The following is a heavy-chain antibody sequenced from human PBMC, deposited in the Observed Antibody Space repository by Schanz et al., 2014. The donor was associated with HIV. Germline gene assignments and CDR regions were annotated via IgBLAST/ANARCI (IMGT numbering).Heavy chain of an antibody. CDR2: SWYDGNTE. Sequence: QVQLVESGGGVVRPGRSLRLSCAASGFTFSSFGMHWVRQAPGKGLEWVAASWYDGNTEYYADSVKGRFTISRDNSKNALYLQMNSLRAEDTAVYYCAKDSTYDILAGYYKGGNWFDPWGQGTLVTVSS. CDR1: GFTFSSFG. CDR3: AKDSTYDILAGYYKGGNWFDP. D-gene: IGHD3-9*01. V-gene: IGHV3-33*06. J-gene: IGHJ5*02.